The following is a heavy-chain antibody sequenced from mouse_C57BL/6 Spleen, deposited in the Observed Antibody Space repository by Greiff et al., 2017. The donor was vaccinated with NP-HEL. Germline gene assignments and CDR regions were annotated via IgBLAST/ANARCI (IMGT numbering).Heavy chain of an antibody. D-gene: IGHD2-4*01. CDR2: IWSDGST. J-gene: IGHJ4*01. CDR3: ARRGDYDNYYAMDY. Sequence: VHLVESGPGLVAPSQRLSIPCTVSGFSLTSYGVHWVRQPPGKGLEWLVVIWSDGSTTYNSALKSRLSISKDNSKSQVFLKMNSLQTDDTAMYYCARRGDYDNYYAMDYWGQGTSVTVSS. CDR1: GFSLTSYG. V-gene: IGHV2-6*03.